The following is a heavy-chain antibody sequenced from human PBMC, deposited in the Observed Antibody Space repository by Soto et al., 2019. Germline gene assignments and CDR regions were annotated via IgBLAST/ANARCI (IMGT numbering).Heavy chain of an antibody. CDR3: ASVGGCSGGSCYSYYYYGMDV. CDR2: INSDGSST. J-gene: IGHJ6*02. D-gene: IGHD2-15*01. Sequence: PGGSLRLSCAASGFTFSSYWMHWVRQAPGKGLVWVSRINSDGSSTSYADSVKGRFTISRDNAKNTLYLQMNSLRAEDTAVYYCASVGGCSGGSCYSYYYYGMDVWGQGTTVTVSS. CDR1: GFTFSSYW. V-gene: IGHV3-74*01.